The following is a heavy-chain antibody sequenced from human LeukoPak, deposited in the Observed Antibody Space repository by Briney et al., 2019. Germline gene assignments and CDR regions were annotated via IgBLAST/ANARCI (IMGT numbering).Heavy chain of an antibody. D-gene: IGHD6-13*01. CDR3: ARYWSSWSADF. J-gene: IGHJ4*02. CDR2: INSRGSTI. Sequence: GGSLRLSCAASGFTFSSYAMNWLRQAPGKGLECVSYINSRGSTISYADSVKGRFTISRDNAKNSLYLQMNSLRAEDTAVYYCARYWSSWSADFWGQGTLVTVSS. CDR1: GFTFSSYA. V-gene: IGHV3-48*01.